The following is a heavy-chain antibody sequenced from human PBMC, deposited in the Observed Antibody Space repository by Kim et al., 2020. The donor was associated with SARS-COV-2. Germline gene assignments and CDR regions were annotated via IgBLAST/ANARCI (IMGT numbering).Heavy chain of an antibody. CDR1: GFTFSSYA. CDR2: ITGSGGST. D-gene: IGHD6-13*01. Sequence: GGSLRLSCAASGFTFSSYAMNWVRQAPGKGLEWVSGITGSGGSTFYADSVKGRFTISRDNSKNTLYLQMNSLRAEDTAVYYCAKQLASAYTGYWGQGTLVTVSS. V-gene: IGHV3-23*01. J-gene: IGHJ4*02. CDR3: AKQLASAYTGY.